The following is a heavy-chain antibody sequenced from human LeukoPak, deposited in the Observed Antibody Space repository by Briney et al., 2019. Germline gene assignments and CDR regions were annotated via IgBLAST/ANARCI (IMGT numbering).Heavy chain of an antibody. Sequence: SETLSLTCTVSHYSISSNYYWGWIRQPPGKGLEWIGSIHHSGSTYYNPSLKSRVTISVDTSKNQFSLKLTSVTAVDTAVYYCARSSGYMSYWGQGTLVTVSS. CDR1: HYSISSNYY. D-gene: IGHD3-22*01. J-gene: IGHJ4*02. CDR2: IHHSGST. CDR3: ARSSGYMSY. V-gene: IGHV4-38-2*02.